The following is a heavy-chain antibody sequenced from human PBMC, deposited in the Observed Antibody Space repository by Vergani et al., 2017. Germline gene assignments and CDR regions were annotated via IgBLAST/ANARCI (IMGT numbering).Heavy chain of an antibody. V-gene: IGHV1-8*01. CDR2: MNPNSGNT. CDR1: GYTFTSYD. D-gene: IGHD3-22*01. CDR3: ARAQVDYYDSSGYYFTWYYFDY. J-gene: IGHJ4*02. Sequence: QVQLVQSGAEVKKPGASVKVSCKASGYTFTSYDINWVRQATGQGLEWMGWMNPNSGNTGYAQKFQGRVTMTRNTSISTAYMELSSLRSEDTAVYYCARAQVDYYDSSGYYFTWYYFDYWGQGTLVTVSS.